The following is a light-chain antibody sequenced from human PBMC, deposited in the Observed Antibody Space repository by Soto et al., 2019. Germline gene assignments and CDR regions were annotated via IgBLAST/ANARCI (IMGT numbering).Light chain of an antibody. CDR2: GAS. CDR1: QNIKNY. J-gene: IGKJ4*01. Sequence: IQMTQSPSSLSASVGDRVTITCRTSQNIKNYLNWYQQKPGRAPKLLIYGASDLQSGVPSRFSGSGSGTDFTLTISSLQPEDFATYYCQQSYSTPLTFGGGTKVDIK. V-gene: IGKV1-39*01. CDR3: QQSYSTPLT.